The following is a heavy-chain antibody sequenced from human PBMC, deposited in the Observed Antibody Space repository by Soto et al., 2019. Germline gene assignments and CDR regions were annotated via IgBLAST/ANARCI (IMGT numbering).Heavy chain of an antibody. CDR3: ARDRMGYYDYIWGSYRTAAFTDY. Sequence: GGSLRLSCAASGFTFSSYWMSWVRQAPGKGLEWVANIKQDGSEKYYVDSVKGRFTISRDNAKNSLYLQMNSLRAEDTAVYYCARDRMGYYDYIWGSYRTAAFTDYWGQGTLVTVSS. D-gene: IGHD3-16*02. J-gene: IGHJ4*02. CDR2: IKQDGSEK. CDR1: GFTFSSYW. V-gene: IGHV3-7*01.